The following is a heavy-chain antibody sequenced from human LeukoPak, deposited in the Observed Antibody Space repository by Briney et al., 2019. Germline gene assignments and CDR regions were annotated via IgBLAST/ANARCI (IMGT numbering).Heavy chain of an antibody. Sequence: PGRSLRLSCAASGFTFSTYGMHWVRQAPGKGLEWVAVISDNGSNKYYADSVKGRFTISRDNSKNTLYLEMNSLRAEDTAVYYCARVLRYCSGGNCYSGGLGYMDVWGKGTTVTISS. J-gene: IGHJ6*03. CDR3: ARVLRYCSGGNCYSGGLGYMDV. D-gene: IGHD2-15*01. CDR2: ISDNGSNK. CDR1: GFTFSTYG. V-gene: IGHV3-30*03.